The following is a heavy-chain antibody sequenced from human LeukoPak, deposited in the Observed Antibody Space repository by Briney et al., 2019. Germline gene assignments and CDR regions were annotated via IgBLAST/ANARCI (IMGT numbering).Heavy chain of an antibody. CDR1: GYTFTSYD. V-gene: IGHV1-8*03. D-gene: IGHD4-11*01. Sequence: ASVKVSCKASGYTFTSYDINWVRQATGQGLEWMGWMNPNSGNTGYAQKFQGRVTITRNTSISTAYMELSSLRSEDTAVYYCARGMTTVPTGWSYWFDPWGQGTLVTVSS. J-gene: IGHJ5*02. CDR2: MNPNSGNT. CDR3: ARGMTTVPTGWSYWFDP.